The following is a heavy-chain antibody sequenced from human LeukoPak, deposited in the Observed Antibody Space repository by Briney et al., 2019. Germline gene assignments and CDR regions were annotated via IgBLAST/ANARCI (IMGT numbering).Heavy chain of an antibody. V-gene: IGHV4-59*08. D-gene: IGHD2-2*01. CDR3: ARHESRRGYCSSTSCYSFDY. CDR2: IYYSGST. Sequence: SETLSLTCTVSGGSISSYYWSWIRQPPGKGLEWIGYIYYSGSTNYNPSLKSRVTISVDTSKNQFSLKLSSVTAADTAVYYCARHESRRGYCSSTSCYSFDYWGQGTLVTVSS. J-gene: IGHJ4*02. CDR1: GGSISSYY.